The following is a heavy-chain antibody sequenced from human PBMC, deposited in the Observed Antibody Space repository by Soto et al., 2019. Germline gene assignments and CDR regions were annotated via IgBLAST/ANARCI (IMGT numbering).Heavy chain of an antibody. CDR1: GFTFSGSA. Sequence: EVQLVESGGGLVQPGGSLKLSCAASGFTFSGSAMHWVRQASGKGLEWVGRIRSKANSYATAYAASVKGRFTISRDDSKHTAYLQMNSLKTEDTAVYYCTRLADPDYWGQGTLVTVSS. V-gene: IGHV3-73*01. CDR3: TRLADPDY. CDR2: IRSKANSYAT. J-gene: IGHJ4*02.